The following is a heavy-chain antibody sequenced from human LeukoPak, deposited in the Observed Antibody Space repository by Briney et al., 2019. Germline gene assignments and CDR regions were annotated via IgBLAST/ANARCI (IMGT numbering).Heavy chain of an antibody. D-gene: IGHD2-15*01. J-gene: IGHJ4*02. Sequence: GGSLRLSCAASGFSFSTYGMHWVPKAPSKGLEWVAFIRYDVSNKYYADSVKGRFTISRDNSKNTLSLQMNSLRAEDTAVYYCARLYRYCSGGSCYTDRGYYFDYWGQGTLVTVSS. CDR2: IRYDVSNK. V-gene: IGHV3-30*02. CDR3: ARLYRYCSGGSCYTDRGYYFDY. CDR1: GFSFSTYG.